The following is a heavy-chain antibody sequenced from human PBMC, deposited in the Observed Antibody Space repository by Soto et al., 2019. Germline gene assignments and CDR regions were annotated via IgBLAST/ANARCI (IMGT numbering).Heavy chain of an antibody. D-gene: IGHD5-18*01. V-gene: IGHV1-69*02. CDR3: ANEILHTEYFQN. Sequence: QVQLVQSGAEVKKPGSSVKVSCKASGGAFSSNGITRVRQAPGQGLEWMGRILPILSITNYAQNFQGRVTITADISTSTAYMELSGLRSVDTAVYYCANEILHTEYFQNWGQGTLVTVSS. J-gene: IGHJ1*01. CDR2: ILPILSIT. CDR1: GGAFSSNG.